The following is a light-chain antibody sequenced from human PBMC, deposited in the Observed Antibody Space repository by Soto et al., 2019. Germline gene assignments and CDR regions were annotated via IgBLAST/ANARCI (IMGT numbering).Light chain of an antibody. Sequence: QSALTQPASVSGSPGQSITISCTGTSSDVGAYNYVSWYQQYPGKAPKLMIYDVSNRPSGVSNRFSGSKSGNTASLNISGLQAEDEADYYCSSYASSSTLYVFGTGTKVTVL. CDR2: DVS. CDR3: SSYASSSTLYV. CDR1: SSDVGAYNY. J-gene: IGLJ1*01. V-gene: IGLV2-14*01.